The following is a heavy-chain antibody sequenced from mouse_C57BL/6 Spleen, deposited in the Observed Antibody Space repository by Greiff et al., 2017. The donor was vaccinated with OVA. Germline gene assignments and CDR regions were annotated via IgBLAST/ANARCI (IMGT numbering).Heavy chain of an antibody. CDR2: ISYDGSN. D-gene: IGHD2-4*01. Sequence: DVQLQESGPGLVKPSQSLSLTCSVTGYSITSGYYWNWIRQFPGNKLEWMGYISYDGSNNYNPSLKNRISITRDTSKNQFFLKLNSVTTEDTATYYCARGVDYDGDAMDYWGQGTSVTVSS. CDR1: GYSITSGYY. J-gene: IGHJ4*01. CDR3: ARGVDYDGDAMDY. V-gene: IGHV3-6*01.